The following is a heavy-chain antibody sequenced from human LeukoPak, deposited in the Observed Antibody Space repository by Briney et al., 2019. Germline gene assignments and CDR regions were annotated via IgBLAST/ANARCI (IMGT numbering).Heavy chain of an antibody. CDR1: GGSISSSDYY. Sequence: SETLSLTCTVSGGSISSSDYYWGWIRQPPGKGLEWIGYIYYSGSTNYNPSLKSRVTISVDTSKNQFSLKLSSVTAADTAVYYCARGAWGYYDSSGYYLIFDYWGQGTLVTVSS. J-gene: IGHJ4*02. D-gene: IGHD3-22*01. CDR3: ARGAWGYYDSSGYYLIFDY. V-gene: IGHV4-61*08. CDR2: IYYSGST.